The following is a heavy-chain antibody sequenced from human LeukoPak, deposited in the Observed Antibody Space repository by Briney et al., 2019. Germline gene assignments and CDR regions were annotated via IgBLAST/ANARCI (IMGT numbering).Heavy chain of an antibody. CDR3: AKDNWVATRGHYGFDY. V-gene: IGHV3-43*02. CDR2: ISGDGSIT. D-gene: IGHD5-12*01. Sequence: GGSLRLSCAASGLTFSSYWMSWVRQAPGKGLECVSLISGDGSITYYADSVKGRFTISRDNSKNSLYLQMNSLRTEDTALYYCAKDNWVATRGHYGFDYWGQGTLVTVSS. J-gene: IGHJ4*02. CDR1: GLTFSSYW.